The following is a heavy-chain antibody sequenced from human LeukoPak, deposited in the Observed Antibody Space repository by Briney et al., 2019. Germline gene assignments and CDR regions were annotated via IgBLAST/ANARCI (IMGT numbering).Heavy chain of an antibody. Sequence: ASVKVSCKASGYTFTSYGISWVRQAPGQGLEWMGWISAYNGNTNYAQKLQGRVTMTTDTSTSTAYVELRSLRSDDTAVYYCARDGAQSGTLFDYWGQGTLVTVSS. V-gene: IGHV1-18*01. D-gene: IGHD1-26*01. CDR1: GYTFTSYG. J-gene: IGHJ4*02. CDR2: ISAYNGNT. CDR3: ARDGAQSGTLFDY.